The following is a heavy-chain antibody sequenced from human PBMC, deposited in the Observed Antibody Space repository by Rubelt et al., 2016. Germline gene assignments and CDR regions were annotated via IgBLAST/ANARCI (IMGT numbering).Heavy chain of an antibody. J-gene: IGHJ4*02. CDR2: IYSGGST. V-gene: IGHV3-53*04. D-gene: IGHD3-22*01. Sequence: GKGLEWVSVIYSGGSTYYADSVKGRFTISRHNSKNTLYLQMNSLRAEDTAVYYCATVGGIGTYYYDSSGYWHYWGQGTLVTVSS. CDR3: ATVGGIGTYYYDSSGYWHY.